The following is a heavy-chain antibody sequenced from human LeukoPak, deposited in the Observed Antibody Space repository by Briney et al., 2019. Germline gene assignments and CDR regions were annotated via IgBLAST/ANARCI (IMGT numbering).Heavy chain of an antibody. Sequence: GGTLRLSCAASGFTFSSYSMDWVRQAPGKGLEWVSSISSSSSYIYYADSVKRRFTISRDNAKHSLYLQMNSLRAEDTAVYYCARDGVVVPAAIFDYWGQGTLVTVSS. V-gene: IGHV3-21*01. D-gene: IGHD2-2*01. CDR2: ISSSSSYI. CDR1: GFTFSSYS. J-gene: IGHJ4*02. CDR3: ARDGVVVPAAIFDY.